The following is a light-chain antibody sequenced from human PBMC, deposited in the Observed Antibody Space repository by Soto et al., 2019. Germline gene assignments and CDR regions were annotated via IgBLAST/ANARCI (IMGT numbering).Light chain of an antibody. CDR1: SSDVGGYNY. J-gene: IGLJ1*01. Sequence: QCVLTQPASVSGSPGESITISCTGTSSDVGGYNYVSWYQQHPGKAPKLMIYDVSNRPSGVSNRFSGSKSGNTASLTISGLQAEDEADYYCSSFTSRTLYVFGTGTKVTVL. CDR3: SSFTSRTLYV. CDR2: DVS. V-gene: IGLV2-14*01.